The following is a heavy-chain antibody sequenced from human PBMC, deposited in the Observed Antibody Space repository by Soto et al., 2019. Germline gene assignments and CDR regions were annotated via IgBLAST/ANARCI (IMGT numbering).Heavy chain of an antibody. CDR2: IWYDGSNK. CDR3: ARESVVVVPALGWFDP. Sequence: QVQLVESGGGVVQPGGSLRLSCAASGFTFSAYAMHWVRQAPGKGLEWVAVIWYDGSNKYYADSVKGRFTISRDNSKNTLYLQMNSLRAEDTAVYYCARESVVVVPALGWFDPWGQGTLVTVSS. J-gene: IGHJ5*02. D-gene: IGHD2-2*01. V-gene: IGHV3-33*01. CDR1: GFTFSAYA.